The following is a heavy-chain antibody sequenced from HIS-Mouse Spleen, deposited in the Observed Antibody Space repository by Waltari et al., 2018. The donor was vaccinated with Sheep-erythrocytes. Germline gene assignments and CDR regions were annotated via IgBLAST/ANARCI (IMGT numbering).Heavy chain of an antibody. J-gene: IGHJ3*02. V-gene: IGHV4-34*01. CDR2: INHSGSN. D-gene: IGHD6-19*01. CDR3: ALSVDLAGAFDI. Sequence: QVQLQQWGAGLLKPSETLSLTCAVYGGSFSGYYWSWIRQPPGKGLDCIGEINHSGSNHYNPYLKRRVTRSVDTSKNQFSLKLSSVTAADTVVYYCALSVDLAGAFDIWGQGTMVTVSS. CDR1: GGSFSGYY.